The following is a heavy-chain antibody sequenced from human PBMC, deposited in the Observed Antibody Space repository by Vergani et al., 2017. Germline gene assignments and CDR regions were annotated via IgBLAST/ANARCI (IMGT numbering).Heavy chain of an antibody. CDR2: INQDGSEK. Sequence: EVQLVESGGGLVQPGGSLRLSCAASGFTFSSYWMSWVRQAPGKGLEWVANINQDGSEKYYVDSVKGRFTISRDNAKNSLYLQMNSLRAEDTAVYYCARDRSKYDFWSGYSGYWGQGTLVTISS. J-gene: IGHJ4*02. CDR3: ARDRSKYDFWSGYSGY. CDR1: GFTFSSYW. D-gene: IGHD3-3*01. V-gene: IGHV3-7*01.